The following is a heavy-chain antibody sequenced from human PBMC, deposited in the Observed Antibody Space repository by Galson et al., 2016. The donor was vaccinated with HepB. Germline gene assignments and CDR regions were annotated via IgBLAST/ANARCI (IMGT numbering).Heavy chain of an antibody. CDR2: IFFNGNT. Sequence: EPLSLTCTVSDDSLHSNIYYWGWIRQSPGRGLEWIGSIFFNGNTKYNPSLKSRATISIDASASHFSLKLSFVTATDTSVYYCARRREDCRGGSCFSDSFDVWGRGTLVVVSS. D-gene: IGHD2-15*01. V-gene: IGHV4-39*01. J-gene: IGHJ3*01. CDR3: ARRREDCRGGSCFSDSFDV. CDR1: DDSLHSNIYY.